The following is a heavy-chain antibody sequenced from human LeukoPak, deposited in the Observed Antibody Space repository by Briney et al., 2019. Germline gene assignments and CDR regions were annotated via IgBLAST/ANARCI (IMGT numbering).Heavy chain of an antibody. CDR1: GGSISSSSYY. J-gene: IGHJ4*02. CDR3: ARHGSGWLYYFDY. Sequence: PSETLSLTCSVSGGSISSSSYYWGWIRQPPGKGLEWIGSIYYSGITYYSPSLKSRVMISVDTSKNQFSLRLSSVTAADTAVYYCARHGSGWLYYFDYWGQGTLVTVSS. V-gene: IGHV4-39*01. D-gene: IGHD6-19*01. CDR2: IYYSGIT.